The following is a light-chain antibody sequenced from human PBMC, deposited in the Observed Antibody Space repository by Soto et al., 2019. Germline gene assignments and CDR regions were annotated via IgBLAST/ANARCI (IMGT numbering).Light chain of an antibody. V-gene: IGKV3-15*01. J-gene: IGKJ1*01. CDR3: QQYNNWPGT. Sequence: EIVMTQSPATLSVSPGERATLSCSASQSVSSNLAWYQQKPGQPPRLLIYGASTRATGIPARFSGSGSGTEFTLTISSLQSEDFAVYYCQQYNNWPGTFGQGTKVDIK. CDR1: QSVSSN. CDR2: GAS.